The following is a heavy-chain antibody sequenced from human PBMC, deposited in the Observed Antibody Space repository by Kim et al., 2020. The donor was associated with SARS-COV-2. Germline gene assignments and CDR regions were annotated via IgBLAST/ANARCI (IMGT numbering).Heavy chain of an antibody. CDR1: GYTFTSYA. V-gene: IGHV1-3*01. CDR2: INAGNGNT. Sequence: ASVKVSCKASGYTFTSYAMYWVRQAPGQRLEWMGWINAGNGNTKYSQKFQGRVTITRDTSASTAYMELSSLRSEDTAVYYCAREKVSLLGDYYDSSGYYGGVWYYYYGMDVWGQGTTVTVSS. J-gene: IGHJ6*02. CDR3: AREKVSLLGDYYDSSGYYGGVWYYYYGMDV. D-gene: IGHD3-22*01.